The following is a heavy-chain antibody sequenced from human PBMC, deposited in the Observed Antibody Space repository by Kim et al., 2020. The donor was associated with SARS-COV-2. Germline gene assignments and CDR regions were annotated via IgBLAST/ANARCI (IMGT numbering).Heavy chain of an antibody. CDR3: VRTSLDDLSLYSYYRLDV. CDR2: IFSSGRT. V-gene: IGHV4-61*02. CDR1: GGAMRSTSYC. Sequence: SETLSLTCSVSGGAMRSTSYCWSWVRQPAGKGLEWIGRIFSSGRTQYNPSFKSRLTISMDTSKDQFSLTLGSVSAADTAVYYCVRTSLDDLSLYSYYRLDVWGRGTTVTVSS. D-gene: IGHD3-16*02. J-gene: IGHJ6*02.